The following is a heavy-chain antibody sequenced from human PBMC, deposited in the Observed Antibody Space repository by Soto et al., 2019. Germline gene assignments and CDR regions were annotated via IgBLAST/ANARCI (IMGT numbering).Heavy chain of an antibody. D-gene: IGHD3-16*02. CDR1: GGSIISSTYY. Sequence: SETLSPTCTFSGGSIISSTYYWGWIRQPPGKGLEWIGTIHYSGNTIYNPSLKSRVTIYIDTSRKQFSLKLNSVTAADTAVYYCARQGLRYYYYGMDVWGQGTTVTVS. CDR2: IHYSGNT. CDR3: ARQGLRYYYYGMDV. V-gene: IGHV4-39*01. J-gene: IGHJ6*02.